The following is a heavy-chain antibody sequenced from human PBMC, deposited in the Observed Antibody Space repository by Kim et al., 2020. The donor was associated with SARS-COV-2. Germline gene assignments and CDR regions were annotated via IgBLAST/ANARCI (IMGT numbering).Heavy chain of an antibody. D-gene: IGHD6-19*01. J-gene: IGHJ4*02. CDR1: GFTFDDYA. CDR2: ISWNSGSI. CDR3: AKSPSGRGSGWYDYFDY. V-gene: IGHV3-9*01. Sequence: GVSLRLSCAASGFTFDDYAMHWVRQAPGKGLEWVSGISWNSGSIGYADSVKGRFTISRDNAKNSLYLQMNSLRAEDTALYYCAKSPSGRGSGWYDYFDYWGQGTLVTVSS.